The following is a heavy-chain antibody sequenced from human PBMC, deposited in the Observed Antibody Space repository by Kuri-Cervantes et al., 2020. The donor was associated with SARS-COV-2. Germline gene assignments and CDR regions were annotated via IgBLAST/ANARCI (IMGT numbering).Heavy chain of an antibody. V-gene: IGHV3-48*04. Sequence: GGSLRLSCAASGFTFSSYGMHWVRQAPGKGLEWVSYISSSGSTIYYADSVKGRFTISRDNAKNSLYLQMNSLRAEDTAVYYCAKGYCSGGSCYSMNYYYYGMDVWGQGTTVTVSS. CDR3: AKGYCSGGSCYSMNYYYYGMDV. CDR1: GFTFSSYG. J-gene: IGHJ6*02. D-gene: IGHD2-15*01. CDR2: ISSSGSTI.